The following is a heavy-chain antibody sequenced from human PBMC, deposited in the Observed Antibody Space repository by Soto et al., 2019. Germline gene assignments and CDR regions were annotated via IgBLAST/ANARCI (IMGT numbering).Heavy chain of an antibody. Sequence: EVQLVESGGGLVQPGGSLRLSCEASRGAFGDYWMHWVRQAPGKGLVWVSRITRDANDIIYADSVKGRFTASRDNAKNMVFLQMTSLRVANPAVYYCASDAPHKAFDSWGQGTLLTVPS. CDR3: ASDAPHKAFDS. CDR2: ITRDANDI. J-gene: IGHJ5*01. CDR1: RGAFGDYW. V-gene: IGHV3-74*01.